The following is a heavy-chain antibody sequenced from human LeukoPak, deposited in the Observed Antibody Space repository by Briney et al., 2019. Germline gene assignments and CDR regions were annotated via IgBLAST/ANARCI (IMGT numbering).Heavy chain of an antibody. Sequence: GGSLRLSCAASGFTFSTHWMSWIRQAPGKGLEWVANIKQDGSEKYYVDSVRGRFTISRDNAKKSLYLKINTPRADDTAVYYCARGHSSNWDHTLDIWGQGTMVTVSS. CDR3: ARGHSSNWDHTLDI. CDR1: GFTFSTHW. J-gene: IGHJ3*02. V-gene: IGHV3-7*04. CDR2: IKQDGSEK. D-gene: IGHD6-13*01.